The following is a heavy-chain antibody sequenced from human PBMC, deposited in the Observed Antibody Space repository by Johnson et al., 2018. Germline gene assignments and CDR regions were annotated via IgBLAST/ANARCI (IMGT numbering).Heavy chain of an antibody. CDR2: ISYDGSNK. V-gene: IGHV3-30*18. D-gene: IGHD2-2*02. CDR3: AKGPSDQLLYAEYFQH. Sequence: VQLVESGGGVVQPGRSLRLSCAASGFTFSSYGMHWVRQAPGKGLEWVAVISYDGSNKYYADSVKGRFTISRDNSKNTLYLQMNSLRAEDTAVYYCAKGPSDQLLYAEYFQHWGQGTLVTVSS. J-gene: IGHJ1*01. CDR1: GFTFSSYG.